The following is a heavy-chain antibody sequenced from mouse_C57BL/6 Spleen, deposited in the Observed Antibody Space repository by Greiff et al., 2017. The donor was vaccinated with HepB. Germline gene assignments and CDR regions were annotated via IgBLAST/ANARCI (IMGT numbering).Heavy chain of an antibody. CDR1: GFTFSSYA. Sequence: EVQLVESGGGLVKPGGSLKLSCAASGFTFSSYAMSWVRQTPEKRLEWVATISDGGSYTYYPDNVKGRYTISRDNAKNNRYLQMSHLKSEDTAMYYCASASKAWFAYWGQGTLVTVSA. CDR3: ASASKAWFAY. J-gene: IGHJ3*01. V-gene: IGHV5-4*01. CDR2: ISDGGSYT.